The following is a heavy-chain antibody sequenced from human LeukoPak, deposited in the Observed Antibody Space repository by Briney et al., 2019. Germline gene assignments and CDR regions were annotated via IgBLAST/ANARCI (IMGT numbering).Heavy chain of an antibody. CDR2: IYPGDSDT. CDR1: GYSFTSYW. J-gene: IGHJ4*02. V-gene: IGHV5-51*01. Sequence: GESLKISCKGSGYSFTSYWIGWVRPMPGKGLEWMGIIYPGDSDTRYSPSFQGQVTISADKSISTAYLQWSSLKAADTAMYYCTRHETGPFFDYWGQGTLVTVSS. CDR3: TRHETGPFFDY. D-gene: IGHD3-10*01.